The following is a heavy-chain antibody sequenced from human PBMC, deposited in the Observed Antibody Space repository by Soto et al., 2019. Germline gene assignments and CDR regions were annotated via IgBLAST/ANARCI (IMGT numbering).Heavy chain of an antibody. CDR2: IWYDGSNK. D-gene: IGHD2-2*01. J-gene: IGHJ6*03. V-gene: IGHV3-33*01. CDR3: ARDKKVVPAAMYYYYYYMDV. Sequence: GGSLRLSCAASGFTFSSYGMHWVRQAPGKGLEWVAVIWYDGSNKYYADSVKGRFTISRDNSKNTLYLQMNSLRAEDTAVYYCARDKKVVPAAMYYYYYYMDVWGKGTTVTVSS. CDR1: GFTFSSYG.